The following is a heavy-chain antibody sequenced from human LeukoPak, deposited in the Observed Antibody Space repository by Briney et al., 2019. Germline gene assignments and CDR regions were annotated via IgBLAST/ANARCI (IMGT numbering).Heavy chain of an antibody. J-gene: IGHJ6*03. D-gene: IGHD1-26*01. CDR3: ATVGLPYYMDV. CDR1: GGSISDYY. Sequence: SETLSLTCTVSGGSISDYYRSWIRLPPGKGLEWIGYIYAGGGTNYSPSLKSRAAISLDTSKNQFSLNLSSVTAADTAVYYCATVGLPYYMDVWGKGTTVTVSS. CDR2: IYAGGGT. V-gene: IGHV4-4*09.